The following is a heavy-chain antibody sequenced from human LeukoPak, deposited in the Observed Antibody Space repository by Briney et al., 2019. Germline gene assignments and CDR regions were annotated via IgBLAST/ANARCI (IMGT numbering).Heavy chain of an antibody. J-gene: IGHJ4*02. V-gene: IGHV1-2*06. D-gene: IGHD1-26*01. CDR3: ARDLVGATNEVDY. CDR2: INPNSGGT. CDR1: GYTFTGYY. Sequence: ASVKVSCKASGYTFTGYYMHWVRQAPGQGLEWMGRINPNSGGTNYAQKFQGRVTMTRDTSISTAYMELSRLRSDDTAVYYCARDLVGATNEVDYWGQGTLVTVSS.